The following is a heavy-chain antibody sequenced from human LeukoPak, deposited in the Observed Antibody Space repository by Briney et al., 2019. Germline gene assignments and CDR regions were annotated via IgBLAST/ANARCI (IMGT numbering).Heavy chain of an antibody. Sequence: GGSLRLSCAASGFTFSSYAMSWVRQAPGKGLEWVSAISGSGGSTYYADSVKGRFTISRDNSKNTLYLQMNSLRAEDTAVYYCARLPGIVGATDYWGQGTLVTVSS. CDR1: GFTFSSYA. V-gene: IGHV3-23*01. CDR2: ISGSGGST. D-gene: IGHD1-26*01. CDR3: ARLPGIVGATDY. J-gene: IGHJ4*02.